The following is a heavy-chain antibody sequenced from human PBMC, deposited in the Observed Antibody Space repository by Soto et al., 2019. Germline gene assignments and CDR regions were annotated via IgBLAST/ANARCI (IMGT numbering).Heavy chain of an antibody. Sequence: QVQLQESGPGLVKPSQTLSLTCTVSGGSISSGGYYWSWIRQHPGKGLEWIGYIYYSGGNYYNPYLQSRVNKSVETAKNQFSLKRSSVTAADTAVNFCAREGKSRFDYWGQGTLVTVSS. CDR3: AREGKSRFDY. V-gene: IGHV4-31*03. CDR2: IYYSGGN. CDR1: GGSISSGGYY. J-gene: IGHJ4*02.